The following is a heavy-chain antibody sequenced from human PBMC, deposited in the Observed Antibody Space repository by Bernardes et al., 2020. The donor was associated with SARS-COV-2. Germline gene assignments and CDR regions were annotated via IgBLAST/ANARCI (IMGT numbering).Heavy chain of an antibody. CDR3: ARVLGTPIFGVVIINYFDY. CDR1: GGSISSGGYY. CDR2: IYYSGST. D-gene: IGHD3-3*01. J-gene: IGHJ4*02. V-gene: IGHV4-31*03. Sequence: SETRSLTCTFSGGSISSGGYYWSWIRQHPGKGLEWIGYIYYSGSTYYNPSLKSRVTISVDTSKNQFSLKLSSVTAADTAVYYCARVLGTPIFGVVIINYFDYWGQGTLVTVSS.